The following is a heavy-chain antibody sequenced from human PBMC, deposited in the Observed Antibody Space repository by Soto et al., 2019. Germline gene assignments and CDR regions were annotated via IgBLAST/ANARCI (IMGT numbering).Heavy chain of an antibody. D-gene: IGHD3-10*01. CDR1: GYTFTSYD. Sequence: GASVKVSCKASGYTFTSYDINWVRQATGQGLEWMGWMNPNSGNTGYAQKFQGRVTMTRNTSISTAYMELSSLRSEDTAVYYCARERSSGSYPYPDYWGQGTLVTVSS. CDR3: ARERSSGSYPYPDY. J-gene: IGHJ4*02. V-gene: IGHV1-8*01. CDR2: MNPNSGNT.